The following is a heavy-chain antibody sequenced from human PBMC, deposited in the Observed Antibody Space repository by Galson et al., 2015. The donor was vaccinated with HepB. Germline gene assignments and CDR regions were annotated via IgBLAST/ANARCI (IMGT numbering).Heavy chain of an antibody. V-gene: IGHV4-34*01. CDR3: ARALSRGNGLGYSYGRPYYYGMDV. CDR1: GGSFSGYY. D-gene: IGHD5-18*01. J-gene: IGHJ6*02. Sequence: ETLSLTCAVYGGSFSGYYWSWIRQPPGKGLEWIGEINHSGSTNYNPSLKSRVTISVDTSKNQFSLKLSSVTAADTAVYYCARALSRGNGLGYSYGRPYYYGMDVWGQGNPGHRLL. CDR2: INHSGST.